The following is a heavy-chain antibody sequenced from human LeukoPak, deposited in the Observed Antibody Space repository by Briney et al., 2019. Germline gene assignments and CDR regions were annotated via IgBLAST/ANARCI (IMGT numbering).Heavy chain of an antibody. V-gene: IGHV3-30-3*01. D-gene: IGHD6-13*01. J-gene: IGHJ4*02. CDR1: GFAFSSYA. CDR2: ISYDGSNK. CDR3: ARKLAAADPNY. Sequence: PGGSLRLSRAASGFAFSSYAMHWVRQAPGKGLEWVAVISYDGSNKYYAYSVKGRFTISRDNSKNTLYLQMNSLRAEDTAVYYCARKLAAADPNYWGQGTLVTVSS.